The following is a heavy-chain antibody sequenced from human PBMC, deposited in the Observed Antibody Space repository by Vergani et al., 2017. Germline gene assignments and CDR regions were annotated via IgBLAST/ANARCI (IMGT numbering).Heavy chain of an antibody. CDR2: IYYSGST. Sequence: QLQLQESGPGLVKPSETLSLTCTVSGGSISSSSYYWGWIRQPPGKGLEWIGSIYYSGSTYYNPSLKSRVTISVDTSKNQLSLKLSAVTAADTAVYYCARDARIMITFGGVIVRGPVDYWGQGTLVTVSS. CDR1: GGSISSSSYY. V-gene: IGHV4-39*07. D-gene: IGHD3-16*02. J-gene: IGHJ4*02. CDR3: ARDARIMITFGGVIVRGPVDY.